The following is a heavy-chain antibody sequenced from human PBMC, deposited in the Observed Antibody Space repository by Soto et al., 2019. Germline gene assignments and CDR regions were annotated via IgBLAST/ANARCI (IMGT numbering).Heavy chain of an antibody. CDR3: ARVGTVTTGFDY. J-gene: IGHJ4*02. V-gene: IGHV3-13*01. Sequence: GGSLRLSCAASGFTFSSYDMHWVRQATGKGLEWVSAIGTAGDTYYPGSVKGRFTISRENAKNSLYLQMNSLRAEDTAVYYCARVGTVTTGFDYWGQGTLVTVSS. CDR1: GFTFSSYD. CDR2: IGTAGDT. D-gene: IGHD4-4*01.